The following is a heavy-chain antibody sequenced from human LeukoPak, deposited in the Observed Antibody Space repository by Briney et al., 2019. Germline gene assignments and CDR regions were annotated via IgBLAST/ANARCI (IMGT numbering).Heavy chain of an antibody. V-gene: IGHV4-34*01. CDR2: INHSGGT. CDR1: GGSFSGYY. D-gene: IGHD6-6*01. J-gene: IGHJ4*02. Sequence: KPSETLSLTCAVSGGSFSGYYWSGIRQPPRKGRGWRWEINHSGGTIYNPSLKSRVAISVDTSKNQFFLKLSSVTAADTAVYYCARRLGHSTSDYWGQGAPVTASS. CDR3: ARRLGHSTSDY.